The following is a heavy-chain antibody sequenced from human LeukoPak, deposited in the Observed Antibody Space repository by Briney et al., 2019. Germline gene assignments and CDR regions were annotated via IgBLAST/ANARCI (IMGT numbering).Heavy chain of an antibody. CDR1: GYTLSEFS. V-gene: IGHV1-24*01. CDR3: ATAYMVGARRPFHY. J-gene: IGHJ4*02. D-gene: IGHD1-26*01. Sequence: ASVKVSCKVSGYTLSEFSMHWVRQTPGKGLEWMGGFGPEDDETTYAQKFQGRVTMTEDTSTDTAYMELSSLRSEDTAVYFCATAYMVGARRPFHYWGQGTLVTVSS. CDR2: FGPEDDET.